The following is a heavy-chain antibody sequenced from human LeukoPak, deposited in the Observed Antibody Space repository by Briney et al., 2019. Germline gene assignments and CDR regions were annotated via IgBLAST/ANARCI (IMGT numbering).Heavy chain of an antibody. J-gene: IGHJ4*02. CDR1: GFTFSSYA. CDR2: ISGSGGST. D-gene: IGHD5-12*01. Sequence: GGSLRLSCAASGFTFSSYAVSWVRQAPGKGLEWVSSISGSGGSTYSADSVKGRFTISRDNSKNTLHLQMNSLKAEDTALYYCAKREVATSKYFDSWGRGTLVTVSS. V-gene: IGHV3-23*01. CDR3: AKREVATSKYFDS.